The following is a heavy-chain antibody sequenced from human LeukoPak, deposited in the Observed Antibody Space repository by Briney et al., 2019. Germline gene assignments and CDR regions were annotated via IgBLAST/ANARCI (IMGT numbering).Heavy chain of an antibody. CDR1: GGSFSGYY. CDR2: INHSGST. V-gene: IGHV4-34*01. Sequence: PSETLSLTCGVYGGSFSGYYWSWIRQPPGKGLEWIGEINHSGSTNYNPSLKSRVTISVDRSKNQFSLKLSSVTAADTAVYYCARFPGYYYDSSGFVEHYWGQGTLVTVSS. D-gene: IGHD3-22*01. J-gene: IGHJ4*02. CDR3: ARFPGYYYDSSGFVEHY.